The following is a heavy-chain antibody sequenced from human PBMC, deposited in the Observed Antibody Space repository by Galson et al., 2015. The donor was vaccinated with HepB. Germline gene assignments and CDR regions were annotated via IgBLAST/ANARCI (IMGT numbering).Heavy chain of an antibody. D-gene: IGHD3-3*01. J-gene: IGHJ6*03. CDR2: IRGSGDTT. V-gene: IGHV3-23*01. CDR1: GFTFSSHA. Sequence: SLRLSCAASGFTFSSHAMSWVRQAPGKGLEWVSGIRGSGDTTYYAGSVAGRFTTSRDNSKNTLYMQINSLTAEDTAVYYCAKRISITFFGPGKNYMDVWGKGTTVTVSS. CDR3: AKRISITFFGPGKNYMDV.